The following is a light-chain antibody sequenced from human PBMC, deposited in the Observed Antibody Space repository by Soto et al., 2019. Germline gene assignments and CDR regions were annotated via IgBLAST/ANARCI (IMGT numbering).Light chain of an antibody. Sequence: DIQMTQSPPTLAASVGDSVTITCRASQSISRWLAWYQQKPGKAPKVLIYDASTLESGVPARFSGSGSGTEFTLTVSRLEPEDFAVYYCQQFGSSSWTFGQGNKV. CDR3: QQFGSSSWT. CDR1: QSISRW. CDR2: DAS. J-gene: IGKJ1*01. V-gene: IGKV1-5*01.